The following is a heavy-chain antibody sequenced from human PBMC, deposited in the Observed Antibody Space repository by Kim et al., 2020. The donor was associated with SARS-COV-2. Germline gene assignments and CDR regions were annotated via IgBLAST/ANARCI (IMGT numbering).Heavy chain of an antibody. CDR3: AKDGMITFGGVITHYYYYYGMDV. Sequence: GGSLRLSCAASGFTFSSYAMSWVRQAPGKGLEWVSAISGSGGSTYYADSVKGRFTISRDNSKNTLYLQMNSLRAEDTAVYYCAKDGMITFGGVITHYYYYYGMDVWGQGTTVTVSS. J-gene: IGHJ6*02. CDR1: GFTFSSYA. V-gene: IGHV3-23*01. CDR2: ISGSGGST. D-gene: IGHD3-16*02.